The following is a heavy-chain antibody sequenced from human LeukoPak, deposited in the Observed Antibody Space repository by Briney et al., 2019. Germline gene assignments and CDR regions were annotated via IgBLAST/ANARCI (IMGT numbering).Heavy chain of an antibody. D-gene: IGHD3-9*01. J-gene: IGHJ4*02. V-gene: IGHV5-10-1*01. CDR3: ARGLRYFDWNY. Sequence: GESLKISCKGSGYSFTSYWISWVPQMPGKALEWMGRIDPSDSYTNYSASFQGHVTISADKSISTAYLQWSSLKASDTAMYYCARGLRYFDWNYWGQGTLVTVSS. CDR1: GYSFTSYW. CDR2: IDPSDSYT.